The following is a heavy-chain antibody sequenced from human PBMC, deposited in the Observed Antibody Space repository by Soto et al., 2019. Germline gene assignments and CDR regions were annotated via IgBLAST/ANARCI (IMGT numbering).Heavy chain of an antibody. J-gene: IGHJ4*02. CDR2: ISSSSSYI. D-gene: IGHD6-13*01. CDR1: GLTFSSYS. Sequence: GGPLRVSCAASGLTFSSYSRNWVSQAPGKGLEWVSSISSSSSYIYYADSVKGRFTISRDNAKNSLYLQMNSLRAEDTAVYYCARDFAAAAGLFDYWGQGTLVTVSS. V-gene: IGHV3-21*01. CDR3: ARDFAAAAGLFDY.